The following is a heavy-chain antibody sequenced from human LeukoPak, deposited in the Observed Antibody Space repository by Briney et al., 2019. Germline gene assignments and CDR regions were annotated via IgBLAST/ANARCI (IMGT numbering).Heavy chain of an antibody. CDR2: INAGNGNT. CDR1: GYTFTSYA. V-gene: IGHV1-3*01. Sequence: ASVKVSCKASGYTFTSYAMHWVRQAPGQRLEWMGWINAGNGNTKYSQKFQGRVTITRDTSASTAYMELSSLRSEDTALYYCAKASGYDLGALYYFDYWGQGTLVTVSS. CDR3: AKASGYDLGALYYFDY. D-gene: IGHD5-12*01. J-gene: IGHJ4*02.